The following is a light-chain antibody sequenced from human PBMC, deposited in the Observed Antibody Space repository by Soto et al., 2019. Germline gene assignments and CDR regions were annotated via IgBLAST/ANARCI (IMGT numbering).Light chain of an antibody. CDR1: HSVSSY. Sequence: IVLAHCGGSLSLSPGERVTLSCRASHSVSSYLVWYQQKPGQAPRLLIYDASNRSTGIPARFSGSGSGTDFTLTISSLEPEDFAVYYCQQRSNWPRAFGQGTKVDIK. CDR2: DAS. J-gene: IGKJ1*01. CDR3: QQRSNWPRA. V-gene: IGKV3-11*01.